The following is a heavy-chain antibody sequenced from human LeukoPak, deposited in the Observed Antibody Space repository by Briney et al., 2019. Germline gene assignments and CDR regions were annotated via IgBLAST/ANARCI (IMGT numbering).Heavy chain of an antibody. CDR2: IKQDGSQK. Sequence: GGSLRLSCAGSGFIFRNYGMHWVRQAPGKGLEWVANIKQDGSQKYYLDSVKGRFTISRDNAKNSLYLQMNSLRAEDTAVYYCARDYSSGWPGYWGQGTLVTVSS. CDR1: GFIFRNYG. CDR3: ARDYSSGWPGY. D-gene: IGHD6-19*01. V-gene: IGHV3-7*01. J-gene: IGHJ4*02.